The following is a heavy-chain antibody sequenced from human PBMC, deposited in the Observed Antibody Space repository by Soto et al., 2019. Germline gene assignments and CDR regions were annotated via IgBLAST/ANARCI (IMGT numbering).Heavy chain of an antibody. CDR2: INPSGGST. CDR1: GYLLTSFY. D-gene: IGHD3-16*01. Sequence: ASVKVSCKTCGYLLTSFYIHWVRQAPGQGLEWMGIINPSGGSTSYAQKFQGRVTMTRDTSTSTVYMELSSLRSEDTAVYYCARGFGRSHFDYWGQGTMVTVSS. J-gene: IGHJ4*02. CDR3: ARGFGRSHFDY. V-gene: IGHV1-46*01.